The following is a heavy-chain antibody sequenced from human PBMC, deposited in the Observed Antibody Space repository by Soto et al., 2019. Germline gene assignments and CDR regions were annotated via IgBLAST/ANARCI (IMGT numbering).Heavy chain of an antibody. CDR2: INPSGDSR. V-gene: IGHV1-46*01. D-gene: IGHD2-15*01. CDR1: GFSFSDYF. CDR3: ARDNSQNYGTPAASSWLHP. Sequence: ASGKVSCKASGFSFSDYFMHWVRQAPGQGLEWMGIINPSGDSRNYAQKFQGRVTITRDTYTSTVYMDLSSLRYEDTAVYYCARDNSQNYGTPAASSWLHPWGQGTRVPVXS. J-gene: IGHJ5*02.